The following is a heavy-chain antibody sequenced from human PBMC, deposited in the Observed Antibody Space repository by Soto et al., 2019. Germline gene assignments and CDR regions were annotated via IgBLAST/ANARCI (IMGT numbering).Heavy chain of an antibody. CDR1: GGSISSSNW. V-gene: IGHV4-4*02. Sequence: SETLSLTCAVSGGSISSSNWWSWVRQPPGKGLDWIGEIYHSGSTNYNPSLKSRVTISVDKSKNQFSLKLSSVTAADTAVYYCARLRSIFAVAGYYYYYGMDVWGQGTTVTVSS. D-gene: IGHD6-19*01. J-gene: IGHJ6*02. CDR2: IYHSGST. CDR3: ARLRSIFAVAGYYYYYGMDV.